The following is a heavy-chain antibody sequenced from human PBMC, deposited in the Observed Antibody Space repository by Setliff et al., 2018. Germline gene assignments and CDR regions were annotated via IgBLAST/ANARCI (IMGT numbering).Heavy chain of an antibody. CDR2: ININVDSI. V-gene: IGHV3-48*01. Sequence: GGSLRLSCAASGFNFRNSAMNWVRQAPGKGLEWISYININVDSIYYADSVKGRVTISRDDAKTSLYLQMNSLRADDTAVYYCASFYCSGGRCYSGPLGYWGQGTLVTVSS. J-gene: IGHJ4*02. D-gene: IGHD2-15*01. CDR1: GFNFRNSA. CDR3: ASFYCSGGRCYSGPLGY.